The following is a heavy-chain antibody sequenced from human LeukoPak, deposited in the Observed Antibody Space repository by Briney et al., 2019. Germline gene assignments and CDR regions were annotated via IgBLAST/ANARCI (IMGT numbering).Heavy chain of an antibody. CDR2: INHSGST. Sequence: SETLSLTCAASGGSFSGYYWNWIRQPPGKGLQWIGEINHSGSTNYKSSLKSRVIISVDTSKNQFSLKLSSVTAADTAVYYCASRRGVTMIRGAGYMDVWGKGTAVTVSS. CDR3: ASRRGVTMIRGAGYMDV. J-gene: IGHJ6*03. CDR1: GGSFSGYY. V-gene: IGHV4-34*01. D-gene: IGHD3-10*01.